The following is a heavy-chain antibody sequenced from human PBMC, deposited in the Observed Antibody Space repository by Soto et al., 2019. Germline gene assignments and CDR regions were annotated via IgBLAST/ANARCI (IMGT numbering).Heavy chain of an antibody. V-gene: IGHV3-23*04. CDR3: AKGSGLEPNYYGMDV. D-gene: IGHD1-1*01. J-gene: IGHJ6*02. Sequence: VQLVESGGGVVQPGRSLRLSCAASGFTFSSYGMHWVRQAPGKGLEWVSGISGSGGSTYYADSVKGRFTISRDNSKNTLYLQMNSLRVEDTAVYYCAKGSGLEPNYYGMDVWGQGTTVTVSS. CDR2: ISGSGGST. CDR1: GFTFSSYG.